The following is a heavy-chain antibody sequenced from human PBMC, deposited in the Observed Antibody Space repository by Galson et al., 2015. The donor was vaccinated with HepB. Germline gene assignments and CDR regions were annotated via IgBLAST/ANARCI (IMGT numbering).Heavy chain of an antibody. D-gene: IGHD3-3*01. CDR1: GYSFTSYW. V-gene: IGHV5-10-1*01. Sequence: QSGAEVKKPGESLRISCKGSGYSFTSYWITWVRQMPGKGLEWMGTIDPADSSTTYSLSFQGHVIISADKTTKTAYLHWSSLRASDSATYYCARQRSDFWSGSSYFYYMHVWGKGTTVTVSS. CDR2: IDPADSST. J-gene: IGHJ6*03. CDR3: ARQRSDFWSGSSYFYYMHV.